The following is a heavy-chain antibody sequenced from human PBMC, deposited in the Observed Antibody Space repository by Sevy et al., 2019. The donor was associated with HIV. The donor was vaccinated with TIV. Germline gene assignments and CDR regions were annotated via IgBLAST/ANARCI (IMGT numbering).Heavy chain of an antibody. V-gene: IGHV3-30-3*01. CDR3: ARSLWFGELGGWFDP. Sequence: EGSLRLSCAASGFTFSSYAMHWVRQAPGKGLEWVAVISYDGSNKYYADSVKGRFTISRDNSKNTLYLQMNSLRAEDTAVYYCARSLWFGELGGWFDPWGQGTLVTVSS. CDR2: ISYDGSNK. J-gene: IGHJ5*02. CDR1: GFTFSSYA. D-gene: IGHD3-10*01.